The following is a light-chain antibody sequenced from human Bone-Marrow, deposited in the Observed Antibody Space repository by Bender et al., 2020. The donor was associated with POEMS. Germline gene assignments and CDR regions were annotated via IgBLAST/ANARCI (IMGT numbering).Light chain of an antibody. J-gene: IGLJ1*01. Sequence: QSVLTQPPSASGTPGQRVTISCSGSSSNIGTNPVNWYQQLPGTAPKLLIYINNQRPSGVPDRFSGSKSGNTASLTISGLQTEDEADYYCSSCAGSHFVFGTGTKVTVL. CDR1: SSNIGTNP. V-gene: IGLV1-44*01. CDR2: INN. CDR3: SSCAGSHFV.